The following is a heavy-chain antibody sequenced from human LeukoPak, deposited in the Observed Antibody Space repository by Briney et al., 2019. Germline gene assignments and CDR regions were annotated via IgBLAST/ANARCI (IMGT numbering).Heavy chain of an antibody. CDR1: GSSFTSYW. CDR3: ARHGLDSSGWFAY. CDR2: IYPGDSDT. V-gene: IGHV5-51*01. J-gene: IGHJ4*02. Sequence: GASLKISCKGSGSSFTSYWIGWVRQMPGKGLEWMGIIYPGDSDTRYSPSFQGQVTISADKSISTAYLQWSSLKASDTAMYYCARHGLDSSGWFAYWGQGTLVTVSS. D-gene: IGHD6-19*01.